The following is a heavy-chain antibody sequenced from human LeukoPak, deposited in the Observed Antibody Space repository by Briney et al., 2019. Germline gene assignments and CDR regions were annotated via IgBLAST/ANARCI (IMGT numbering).Heavy chain of an antibody. V-gene: IGHV4-4*09. D-gene: IGHD3-10*01. CDR3: ASSAPHYYGSGSPFDY. CDR2: IYTSGST. J-gene: IGHJ4*02. Sequence: SETLSLTYTVSGGSISSYYWSWIRQPPGKGLEWIGYIYTSGSTNYNPSLKSRVTISVDASKNQFSLKLSSVTAADTAVYYCASSAPHYYGSGSPFDYWGQGTPVTVSS. CDR1: GGSISSYY.